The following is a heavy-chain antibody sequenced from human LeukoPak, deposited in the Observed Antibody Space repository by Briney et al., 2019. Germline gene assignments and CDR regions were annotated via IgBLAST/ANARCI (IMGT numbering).Heavy chain of an antibody. V-gene: IGHV1-2*02. Sequence: ASLKVSCKASGYTFTGSYMHWVRQAPGHGLEWMGWINPNTGGTNYAQKFQGRVTMTRDRSISTDYMELSRLRSDDTAVYYCARAMVVPAAIYYMDVWGKGTTVTISS. CDR1: GYTFTGSY. CDR3: ARAMVVPAAIYYMDV. CDR2: INPNTGGT. J-gene: IGHJ6*03. D-gene: IGHD2-2*02.